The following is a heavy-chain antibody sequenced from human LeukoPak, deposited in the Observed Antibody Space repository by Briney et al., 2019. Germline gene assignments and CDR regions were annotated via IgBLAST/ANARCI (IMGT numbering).Heavy chain of an antibody. CDR1: GGTFSSYA. Sequence: SVKVSCKASGGTFSSYAISWVRQAPGQGLEWMGRIIPILGIANYAQKFQGRVRITADKSTSTAYMELSSLRSEDTAVYYCAREAREYEGSGYYYDYWGQGTLVTVSS. CDR3: AREAREYEGSGYYYDY. V-gene: IGHV1-69*04. D-gene: IGHD3-22*01. CDR2: IIPILGIA. J-gene: IGHJ4*02.